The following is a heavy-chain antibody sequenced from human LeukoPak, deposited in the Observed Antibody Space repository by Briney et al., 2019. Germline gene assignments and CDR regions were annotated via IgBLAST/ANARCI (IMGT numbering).Heavy chain of an antibody. CDR1: GGSISSSSYY. CDR2: IYYSGST. V-gene: IGHV4-39*07. D-gene: IGHD1-26*01. J-gene: IGHJ4*02. CDR3: ARDTYGSYVGARYDY. Sequence: PSETLSLTCTVSGGSISSSSYYWGWIRQPPGKGLEWIGSIYYSGSTYYNPPLKSRVTMSVDTSKNQFSLKLSSVTAADTAVYYCARDTYGSYVGARYDYWGQGTLVTVSS.